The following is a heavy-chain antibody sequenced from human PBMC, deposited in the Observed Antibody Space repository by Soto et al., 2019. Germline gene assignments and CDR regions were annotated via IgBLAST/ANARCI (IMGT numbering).Heavy chain of an antibody. Sequence: QVQLVESGGGVGQPGRSLRLSCAASGFTFSRYGMHWVRQAPGKGLEWVSFISHDGSDKYHADSVKGRFTISRDNSRNTLYLQMNSLRAEDTAVYYCAREADYGLDYWGQGTLVTVSS. V-gene: IGHV3-30-3*01. CDR1: GFTFSRYG. D-gene: IGHD4-17*01. J-gene: IGHJ4*02. CDR3: AREADYGLDY. CDR2: ISHDGSDK.